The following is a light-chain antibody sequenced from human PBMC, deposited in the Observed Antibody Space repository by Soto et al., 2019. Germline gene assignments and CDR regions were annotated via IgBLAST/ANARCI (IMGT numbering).Light chain of an antibody. CDR2: AAS. CDR1: QSISSSY. V-gene: IGKV3-20*01. J-gene: IGKJ1*01. CDR3: QQYGSSQA. Sequence: EIVLTQSPGSLSLSPGEGGTLSWRASQSISSSYLAWYQQTPGQAPKLLIYAASSTATGIPDRFSGSGSGTDFTLTISRLEPEDFAVDYCQQYGSSQAFGQGTKVEIK.